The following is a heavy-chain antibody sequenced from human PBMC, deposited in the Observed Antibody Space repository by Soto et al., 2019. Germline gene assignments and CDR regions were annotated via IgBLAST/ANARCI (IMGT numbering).Heavy chain of an antibody. J-gene: IGHJ6*02. CDR3: ASPKNYCSSTSCYEYYGMDV. D-gene: IGHD2-2*01. CDR2: IYHSGST. Sequence: SETLSLTCAVSGGSISSSNWWSWVREPPGKGLEWIGEIYHSGSTNYNPSLKSRVTISVDKSKNQFSLKLSSVTAADTAVYYCASPKNYCSSTSCYEYYGMDVWGQGTTVTVSS. V-gene: IGHV4-4*02. CDR1: GGSISSSNW.